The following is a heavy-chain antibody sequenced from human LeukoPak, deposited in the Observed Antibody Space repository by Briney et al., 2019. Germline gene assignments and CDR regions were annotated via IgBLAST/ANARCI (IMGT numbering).Heavy chain of an antibody. V-gene: IGHV4-38-2*02. J-gene: IGHJ4*02. D-gene: IGHD6-13*01. Sequence: PSETLSLTCTVSGYSISSGYYWGWIRQPPGKGLEWIGSIYHSESTYYNPSLKSRVTISVDTSKNQFSLKLNSVTAADTAVYYCARDHSSSSEDYWGQGTLVTVSS. CDR1: GYSISSGYY. CDR3: ARDHSSSSEDY. CDR2: IYHSEST.